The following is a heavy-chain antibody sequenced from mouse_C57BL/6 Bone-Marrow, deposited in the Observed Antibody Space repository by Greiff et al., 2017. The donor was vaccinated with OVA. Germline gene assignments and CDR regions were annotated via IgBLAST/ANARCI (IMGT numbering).Heavy chain of an antibody. V-gene: IGHV1-64*01. CDR1: GYTFTSYW. CDR3: ARWLLPYYAMDY. J-gene: IGHJ4*01. Sequence: QVHVKQPGAELVKPGASVKLSCKASGYTFTSYWMHWVKQRPGQGLEWIGMIHPNSGSTNYNEKFKSKATLTVDKSSSTAYMQLSSLTSEDSAVYYCARWLLPYYAMDYWGQGTSVTVSS. D-gene: IGHD2-3*01. CDR2: IHPNSGST.